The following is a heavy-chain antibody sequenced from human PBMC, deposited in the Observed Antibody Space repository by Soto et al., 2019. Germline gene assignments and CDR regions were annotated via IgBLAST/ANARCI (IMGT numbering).Heavy chain of an antibody. CDR3: AREGPVWGSYSYKVGYYYGMDV. Sequence: HPXVFLRLSFAASGFTFSSYGMHWVRQAPGKGLEWVAVIWYDGSNKYYADSVKGRFTISRHNSKNTLYLQMSSLRAEDTAVYYCAREGPVWGSYSYKVGYYYGMDVWGQGTTVTVPS. CDR1: GFTFSSYG. V-gene: IGHV3-33*01. CDR2: IWYDGSNK. J-gene: IGHJ6*02. D-gene: IGHD3-16*02.